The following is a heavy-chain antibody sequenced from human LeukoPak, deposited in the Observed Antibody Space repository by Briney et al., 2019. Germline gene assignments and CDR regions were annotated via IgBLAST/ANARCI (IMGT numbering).Heavy chain of an antibody. CDR2: IYYSGST. D-gene: IGHD3-9*01. V-gene: IGHV4-59*01. CDR1: GGSISSYY. Sequence: SETLSLTCTVSGGSISSYYWSWIRQPPGKGLEWIGNIYYSGSTNYNPSLKSRVTISVDTSKNQFSLKLSSVTAADTAVYYCARVTAYYDILTGYYRTGDFDYWGQGTLVTVSS. CDR3: ARVTAYYDILTGYYRTGDFDY. J-gene: IGHJ4*02.